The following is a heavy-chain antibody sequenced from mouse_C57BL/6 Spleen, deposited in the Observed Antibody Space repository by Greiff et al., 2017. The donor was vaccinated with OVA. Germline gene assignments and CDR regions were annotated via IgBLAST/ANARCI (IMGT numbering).Heavy chain of an antibody. CDR2: IDPSDSYT. Sequence: VQLQQPGAELVRPGTSVKLSCTASGYTFTSYWMHWVKQRPGQGLEWFGVIDPSDSYTNYNQKFKGKATLTVDTSTSTAYMQISSLTSEDSAVYYCASIRYDSSDYWGQGTTLTVSS. D-gene: IGHD2-4*01. V-gene: IGHV1-59*01. CDR3: ASIRYDSSDY. CDR1: GYTFTSYW. J-gene: IGHJ2*01.